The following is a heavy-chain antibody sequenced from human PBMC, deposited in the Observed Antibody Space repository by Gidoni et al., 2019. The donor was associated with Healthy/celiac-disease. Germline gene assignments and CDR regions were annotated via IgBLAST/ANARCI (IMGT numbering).Heavy chain of an antibody. J-gene: IGHJ4*02. V-gene: IGHV3-53*02. Sequence: EVQLVETGGGLIQPGGSLRLSCAASGFTVSSNYMSWVRQAPGKGLEWVSVIYSGGSTYYADSVKGRFTISRDNSKNTLYLQMNSLRAEDTAVYYCAGSYDSSGYYDLTFDYWGQGTLVTVSS. CDR1: GFTVSSNY. CDR2: IYSGGST. CDR3: AGSYDSSGYYDLTFDY. D-gene: IGHD3-22*01.